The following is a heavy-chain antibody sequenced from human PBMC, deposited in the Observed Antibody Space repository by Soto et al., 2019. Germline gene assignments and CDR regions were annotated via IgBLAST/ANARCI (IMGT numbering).Heavy chain of an antibody. D-gene: IGHD4-17*01. J-gene: IGHJ2*01. CDR3: ATTTVTTKYWYFDL. Sequence: SETLSLTCTVSGGSISSSSYYWGWIRQPPGKGLEWIGSIYYSGSTYYNPSLKSRVTISVDTSKNQFSLKLSSVTAADTAVYYCATTTVTTKYWYFDLSGRMTLVTVSS. CDR2: IYYSGST. CDR1: GGSISSSSYY. V-gene: IGHV4-39*01.